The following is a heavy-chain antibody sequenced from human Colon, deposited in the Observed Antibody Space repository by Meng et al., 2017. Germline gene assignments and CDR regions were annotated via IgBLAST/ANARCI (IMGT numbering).Heavy chain of an antibody. V-gene: IGHV3-74*01. CDR1: GFIFSDCW. Sequence: GESLKISCAASGFIFSDCWMHWVRQAPGKGLEWVSRINSDGSSADYADSVKGRFTISRDNAKNTLYLQMNSLRGEDTAVYYCARERSSGRPHYYNYGLDVWGQGTTVTVSS. CDR2: INSDGSSA. CDR3: ARERSSGRPHYYNYGLDV. D-gene: IGHD3-10*01. J-gene: IGHJ6*02.